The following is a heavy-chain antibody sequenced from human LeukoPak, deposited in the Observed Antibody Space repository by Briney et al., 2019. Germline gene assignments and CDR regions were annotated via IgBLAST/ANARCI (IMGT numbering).Heavy chain of an antibody. CDR2: ISSNGDST. Sequence: GGSLRLSCAASGFTFSRYAIHWVRQAPGKGLEYVSVISSNGDSTYYANSVKGRFTISRDNSKNTLYLQMGSLRAEDMAVYYCARDHRTYGMDVWGQGTTVTVSS. J-gene: IGHJ6*02. CDR1: GFTFSRYA. V-gene: IGHV3-64*01. CDR3: ARDHRTYGMDV. D-gene: IGHD3-16*02.